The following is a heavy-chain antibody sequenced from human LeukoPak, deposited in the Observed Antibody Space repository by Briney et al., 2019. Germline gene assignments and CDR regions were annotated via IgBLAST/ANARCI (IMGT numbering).Heavy chain of an antibody. D-gene: IGHD6-19*01. CDR2: IIPIFGTA. J-gene: IGHJ4*02. V-gene: IGHV1-69*06. Sequence: ASVKVSCKASGGTFSSYAISWVRQAPGQGLEWMGGIIPIFGTANYAQKFQGRVTITADKSTSTAYMEPSSLRSEDTAVYYCARGIGSVGSSGFGHYFDYWGQGTLVTVSS. CDR3: ARGIGSVGSSGFGHYFDY. CDR1: GGTFSSYA.